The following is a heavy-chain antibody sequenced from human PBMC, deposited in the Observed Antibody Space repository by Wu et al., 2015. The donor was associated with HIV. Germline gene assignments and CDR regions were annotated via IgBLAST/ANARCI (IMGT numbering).Heavy chain of an antibody. CDR2: INPNSGGT. CDR3: ARDFAPSYYGSGSYGYFDL. Sequence: QVQLLQSGAEVKKPGASVKVSCKASGYTFNGYYMHWVRQAPGQGLEWMGWINPNSGGTNYAQKFQGRVTMTRDTSIITAYMELSRLRSDDTAVYYCARDFAPSYYGSGSYGYFDLWGRGTLVTVSS. V-gene: IGHV1-2*02. J-gene: IGHJ2*01. D-gene: IGHD3-10*01. CDR1: GYTFNGYY.